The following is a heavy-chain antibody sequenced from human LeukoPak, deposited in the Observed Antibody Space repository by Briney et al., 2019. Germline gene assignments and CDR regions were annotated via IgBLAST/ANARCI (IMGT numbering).Heavy chain of an antibody. CDR2: INAGNGNT. Sequence: GWINAGNGNTKYSQKFQGRVILTSDTSASTAYMELSSLRSEDTAVYYCATRYNYNWGFDYWGQGTLVTVSS. V-gene: IGHV1-3*01. J-gene: IGHJ4*02. CDR3: ATRYNYNWGFDY. D-gene: IGHD5-18*01.